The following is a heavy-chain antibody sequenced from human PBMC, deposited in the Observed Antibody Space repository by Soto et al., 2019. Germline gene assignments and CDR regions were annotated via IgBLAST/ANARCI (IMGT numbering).Heavy chain of an antibody. CDR2: ISYDGSNK. V-gene: IGHV3-30*18. D-gene: IGHD5-18*01. Sequence: QVQLVESGGGVVQPGRSLSLTCAASGFTFSSYGMHWVRQAPGKGLEWVAVISYDGSNKYYADSVKGRFTFSRENSKNPLNLQMNSLRADDTAVYYCAKELRLVDTAMVFDYWGQGTLVTVSS. J-gene: IGHJ4*02. CDR3: AKELRLVDTAMVFDY. CDR1: GFTFSSYG.